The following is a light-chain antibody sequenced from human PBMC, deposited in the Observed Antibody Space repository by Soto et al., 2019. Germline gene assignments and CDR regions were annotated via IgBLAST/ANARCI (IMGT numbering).Light chain of an antibody. V-gene: IGKV4-1*01. Sequence: DIVLTQSPDSLAVSLGERSTINCKSSQSVLYSSNNKNYLVWYQQKPGQPPKLLIYWASTRESGVPDRFSGSGSGTDFTLTISSLQADDVAVYYCQQYYSSPRTFGQGTKVDIK. J-gene: IGKJ1*01. CDR3: QQYYSSPRT. CDR1: QSVLYSSNNKNY. CDR2: WAS.